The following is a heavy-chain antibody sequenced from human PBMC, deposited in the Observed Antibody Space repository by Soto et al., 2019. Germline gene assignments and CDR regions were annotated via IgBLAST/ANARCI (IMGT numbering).Heavy chain of an antibody. D-gene: IGHD3-10*01. CDR1: GGSFSGYY. Sequence: TSETLSLTCAVYGGSFSGYYWSWIRQPPGKGLEWIGEINHSGSTNYNPSLKSRVTISVDTSKNQFSLKLSSVTAADTAVYYCARGSRGFFDIWGQGTMVTVSS. CDR3: ARGSRGFFDI. V-gene: IGHV4-34*01. J-gene: IGHJ3*02. CDR2: INHSGST.